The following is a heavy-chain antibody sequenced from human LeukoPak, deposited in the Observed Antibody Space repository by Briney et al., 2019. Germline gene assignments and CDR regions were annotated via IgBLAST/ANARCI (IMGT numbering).Heavy chain of an antibody. CDR2: ISYDGSDK. Sequence: HPGGSLRLSCAASGLTFNNYAVHWVRQAPGKGLEWVAIISYDGSDKEYADSVKGRFTISRDNSKNTLYLQMNSLRPEDTAVYYCAKDSSVWVVGAISFFDYWGQGTLVTVSS. CDR1: GLTFNNYA. V-gene: IGHV3-30-3*01. CDR3: AKDSSVWVVGAISFFDY. J-gene: IGHJ4*02. D-gene: IGHD1-26*01.